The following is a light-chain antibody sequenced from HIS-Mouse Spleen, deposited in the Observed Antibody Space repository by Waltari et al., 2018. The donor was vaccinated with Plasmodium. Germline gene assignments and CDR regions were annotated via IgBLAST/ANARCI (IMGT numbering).Light chain of an antibody. V-gene: IGLV2-23*03. Sequence: QSALTQPASVSGSPGQSITISCTGTSRDVGSYNLVSWYQQHPGKAPKLMIYEGSQRPSGVSNRFSGSKSGNTASLTISGLQAEDEADYYCCSYAGSSTFVVFGGGTKLTVL. CDR1: SRDVGSYNL. J-gene: IGLJ2*01. CDR3: CSYAGSSTFVV. CDR2: EGS.